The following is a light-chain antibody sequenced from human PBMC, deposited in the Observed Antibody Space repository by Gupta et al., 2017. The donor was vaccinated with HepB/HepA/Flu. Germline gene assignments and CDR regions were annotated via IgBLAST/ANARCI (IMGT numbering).Light chain of an antibody. V-gene: IGLV2-23*02. Sequence: QSALTQPASVSGSRGQSITMSCPGTSSDIGTYNLVSWYQQLPGKAHTLILYEVTKRPSGVSDRFSGSKSGNTASLTISGLQAQDEAQYYCCSYAGNSGLTFGGGTRLTVL. CDR2: EVT. J-gene: IGLJ2*01. CDR3: CSYAGNSGLT. CDR1: SSDIGTYNL.